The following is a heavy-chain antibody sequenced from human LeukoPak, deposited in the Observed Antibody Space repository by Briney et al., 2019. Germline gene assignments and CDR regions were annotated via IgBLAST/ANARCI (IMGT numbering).Heavy chain of an antibody. J-gene: IGHJ4*02. CDR2: INHSGST. CDR3: TSIANNGGFDY. Sequence: PSETMSLTCAVYGGSFSGYYWSWIRQPPGKVLEWIGEINHSGSTNYNPSLKSRVTISVDTSKNQFSLKLSSVTAADTAVYYCTSIANNGGFDYWGQGTLVTVSS. CDR1: GGSFSGYY. D-gene: IGHD2-21*01. V-gene: IGHV4-34*01.